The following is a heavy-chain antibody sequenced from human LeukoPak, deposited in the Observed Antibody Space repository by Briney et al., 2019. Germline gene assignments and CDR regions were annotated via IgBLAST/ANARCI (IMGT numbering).Heavy chain of an antibody. CDR3: ARGTVVPAAGPGRYDHYVMDV. V-gene: IGHV1-69*01. CDR1: GGTFSSYT. Sequence: GASVKVSCKASGGTFSSYTIDWVRQAPGQGLEWMGGIIPIFGTANYAQKFQGRVTITADESTSTAYMELSSLRSEDTAVYYCARGTVVPAAGPGRYDHYVMDVWGQGTTVTVSS. CDR2: IIPIFGTA. D-gene: IGHD2-2*01. J-gene: IGHJ6*02.